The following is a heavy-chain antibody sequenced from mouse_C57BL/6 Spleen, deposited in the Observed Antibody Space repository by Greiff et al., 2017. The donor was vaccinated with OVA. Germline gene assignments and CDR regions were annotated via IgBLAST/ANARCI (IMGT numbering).Heavy chain of an antibody. CDR2: IYPRSGNT. CDR1: GYTFTSYG. V-gene: IGHV1-81*01. Sequence: QVQLQQSGAELARPGASVKLSCKASGYTFTSYGISWVKQRTGQGLEWIGEIYPRSGNTYYNEKFKGQATLTADKSSSTAYMELRSLTSEDSAVYFCARDYYGSSDVWGTGTTVTVSS. D-gene: IGHD1-1*01. CDR3: ARDYYGSSDV. J-gene: IGHJ1*03.